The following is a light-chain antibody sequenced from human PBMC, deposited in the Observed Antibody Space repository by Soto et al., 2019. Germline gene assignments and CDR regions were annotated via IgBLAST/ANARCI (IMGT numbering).Light chain of an antibody. CDR2: RTS. Sequence: EIVMTQSPVTLSLSPGERATLSCRASQTISTDLAWYQQKAGLPPRLLIYRTSTRVTGIPARFSGSGSGTEFTLTISSLQSEDFAVYYCQHYNNWPLTFGQGTKLEIK. V-gene: IGKV3-15*01. CDR3: QHYNNWPLT. CDR1: QTISTD. J-gene: IGKJ2*01.